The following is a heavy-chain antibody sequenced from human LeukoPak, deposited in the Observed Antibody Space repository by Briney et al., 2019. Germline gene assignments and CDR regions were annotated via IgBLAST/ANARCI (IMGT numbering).Heavy chain of an antibody. V-gene: IGHV3-74*01. CDR3: AKSPAVTVTAFDI. D-gene: IGHD4-17*01. Sequence: GGSLRLSCAASGFTFSSYWMHWVRQAPGKGLVWVSRINSDGSSTSYADSVKGRFTISRDNAKNTLYLQMNSLRAEDTAIYYCAKSPAVTVTAFDIWGQGTMVTVSS. CDR2: INSDGSST. J-gene: IGHJ3*02. CDR1: GFTFSSYW.